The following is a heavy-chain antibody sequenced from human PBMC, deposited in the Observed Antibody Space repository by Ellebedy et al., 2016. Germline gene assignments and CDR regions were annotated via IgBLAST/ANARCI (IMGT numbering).Heavy chain of an antibody. J-gene: IGHJ6*04. V-gene: IGHV3-74*01. CDR2: IKGDGSVT. CDR3: GRGPQGLGPEEV. Sequence: GESLKISCAASGFTFSDHLMDWVRQAPGKGLVWVSRIKGDGSVTNYADTVKGRFTISRDNARNTLYLQMNSLRAEDTAVYYCGRGPQGLGPEEVWGEGTTVTVSS. D-gene: IGHD5-12*01. CDR1: GFTFSDHL.